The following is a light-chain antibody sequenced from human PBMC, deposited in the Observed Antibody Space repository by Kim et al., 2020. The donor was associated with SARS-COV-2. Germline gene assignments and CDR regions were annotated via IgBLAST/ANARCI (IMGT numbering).Light chain of an antibody. CDR2: AAS. CDR3: QKYNSAPLT. V-gene: IGKV1-27*01. CDR1: QGISNY. Sequence: ASLGARVTITCRASQGISNYLAWYQQKPGKVPKLLIYAASTLQSGVPSRFSGSGSGTDFTLTISSLQPEDVAIYYCQKYNSAPLTFGGGTKVDIK. J-gene: IGKJ4*01.